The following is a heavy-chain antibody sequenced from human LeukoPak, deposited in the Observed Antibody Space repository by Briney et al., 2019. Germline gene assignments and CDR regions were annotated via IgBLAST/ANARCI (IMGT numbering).Heavy chain of an antibody. V-gene: IGHV3-11*01. Sequence: GGSLRLSCAASGFPFCVYYKSWIRQAPGEGLEWVSYISSSGSTIYYADSVKGRFTISRDNAKNSLYLQMNSLRAEDPAVYYCARDLDYYGMDVWGPGTTVTVSS. J-gene: IGHJ6*02. CDR3: ARDLDYYGMDV. CDR2: ISSSGSTI. CDR1: GFPFCVYY.